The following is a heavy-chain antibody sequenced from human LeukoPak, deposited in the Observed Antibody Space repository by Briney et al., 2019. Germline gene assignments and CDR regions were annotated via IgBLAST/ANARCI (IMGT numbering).Heavy chain of an antibody. CDR3: ARDPGYSSSWWDYFDY. Sequence: SETLSLTCTVSGGSISSYYWSWIRQPAGKGLEWIGRIYTSGSTNYNPSLKSRVTMSVDTSKNQFSLKLSSVTAADTAVYYCARDPGYSSSWWDYFDYWGQGTLVTVSS. CDR2: IYTSGST. V-gene: IGHV4-4*07. J-gene: IGHJ4*02. D-gene: IGHD6-13*01. CDR1: GGSISSYY.